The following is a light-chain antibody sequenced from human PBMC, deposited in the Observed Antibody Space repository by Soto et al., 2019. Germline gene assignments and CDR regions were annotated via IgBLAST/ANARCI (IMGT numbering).Light chain of an antibody. J-gene: IGLJ2*01. CDR1: SSDVGSYNR. Sequence: QSALTQPPSVSGSPGQSVTISCTGTSSDVGSYNRVSWYQQPPGTAPKLMIYEVSNRPSGVPARFSGSKSGNTASLTISGLQPEDEADYYCSSYTSYSTLVFGGGTKLTVL. V-gene: IGLV2-18*02. CDR3: SSYTSYSTLV. CDR2: EVS.